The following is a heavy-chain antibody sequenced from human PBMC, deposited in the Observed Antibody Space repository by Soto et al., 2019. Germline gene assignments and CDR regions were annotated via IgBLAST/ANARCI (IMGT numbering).Heavy chain of an antibody. D-gene: IGHD3-9*01. V-gene: IGHV4-39*02. CDR1: GGSISTSSHY. Sequence: SETLSLTCTVSGGSISTSSHYWDWFRQPPGKGLEWIGSIYYSGSTYYNPSLKSRVTMSVDTSKNQFSLWLSSVTAADTAVYYCARDYDILTGYYGLGHWGQGTLVTVSS. CDR2: IYYSGST. J-gene: IGHJ4*02. CDR3: ARDYDILTGYYGLGH.